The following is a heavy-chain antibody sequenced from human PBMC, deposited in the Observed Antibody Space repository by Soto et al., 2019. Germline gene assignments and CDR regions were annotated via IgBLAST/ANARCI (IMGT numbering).Heavy chain of an antibody. J-gene: IGHJ4*02. V-gene: IGHV3-21*04. D-gene: IGHD5-18*01. Sequence: EVQLVESGGGLVKPGGSLRLSCAASGFTFSTYSMNWVRQAPGEGLERVSSISSSSSYIYYADSVKGRFTISRDNAKNSLYLQMNSLRAEDTAVYYCAREDVETAMVTAFDYWGQGTLVTVSS. CDR3: AREDVETAMVTAFDY. CDR2: ISSSSSYI. CDR1: GFTFSTYS.